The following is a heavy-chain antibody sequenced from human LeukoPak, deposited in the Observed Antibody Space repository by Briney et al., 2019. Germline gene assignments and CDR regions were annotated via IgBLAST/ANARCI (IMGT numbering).Heavy chain of an antibody. CDR3: ARDSVSSSGRWEFDY. D-gene: IGHD6-19*01. V-gene: IGHV1-2*02. CDR1: GYTFTGYY. CDR2: INPNSGGT. J-gene: IGHJ4*02. Sequence: ASVKVSCKASGYTFTGYYMHWVRQAPGQGPEWMGWINPNSGGTNYAQKFQGRVTMTRDTSISTAYMELSRLRSDDTAVYYCARDSVSSSGRWEFDYWGQGTLVTVSS.